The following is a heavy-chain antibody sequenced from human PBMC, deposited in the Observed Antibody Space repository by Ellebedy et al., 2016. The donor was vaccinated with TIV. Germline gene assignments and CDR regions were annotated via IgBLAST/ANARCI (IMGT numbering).Heavy chain of an antibody. Sequence: PGGSLRLSCAASGFTFSSYTMNWVRQAPGKGLEWISYISTSSNTIHYADSVKGRFTISRDNAKNSLYLQMNSLRAGDTAVYYCAREGDTAMVHGLDVWGQGTAVTVSS. CDR2: ISTSSNTI. J-gene: IGHJ6*02. V-gene: IGHV3-48*01. D-gene: IGHD5-18*01. CDR1: GFTFSSYT. CDR3: AREGDTAMVHGLDV.